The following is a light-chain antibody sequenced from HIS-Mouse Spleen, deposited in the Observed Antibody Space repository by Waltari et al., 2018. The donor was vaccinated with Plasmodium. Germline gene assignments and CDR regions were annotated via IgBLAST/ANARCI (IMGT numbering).Light chain of an antibody. Sequence: SYELTQPPSVSVSPGQTARITCSGDALPKQYAYGYQQKPGQAPVLVIYKDSDRPSGIPERFSGSSSGTTVTLTISGVQAEDEADYYCQSADSSGTYVVFGGGTKLTVL. V-gene: IGLV3-25*03. J-gene: IGLJ2*01. CDR1: ALPKQY. CDR2: KDS. CDR3: QSADSSGTYVV.